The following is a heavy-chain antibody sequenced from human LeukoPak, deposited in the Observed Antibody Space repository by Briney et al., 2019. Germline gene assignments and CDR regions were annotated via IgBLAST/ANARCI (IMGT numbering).Heavy chain of an antibody. J-gene: IGHJ4*02. Sequence: GGSLRLSCAASGFTFGSYVMHWVRQAPGKGLEWVALIWFDGNKKDYVDSVKGRFTISRDNSKKTLYLQMKSLRAEDTAVYYCARDFYCSRTSCYAPSFDYWGQGTLVTVSS. CDR3: ARDFYCSRTSCYAPSFDY. CDR1: GFTFGSYV. D-gene: IGHD2-2*01. V-gene: IGHV3-33*01. CDR2: IWFDGNKK.